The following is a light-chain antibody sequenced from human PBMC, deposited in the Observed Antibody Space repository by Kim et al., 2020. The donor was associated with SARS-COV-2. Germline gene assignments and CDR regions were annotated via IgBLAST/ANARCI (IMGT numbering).Light chain of an antibody. V-gene: IGLV2-14*04. J-gene: IGLJ3*02. Sequence: GQAITISCTGTRSDVGGYNYVSWYQQHPGKAPKLMIYDVRKRPSGVSNRFAGSKSGNTASLTISGLQAEDEADYYCSSYTSSSTWVFGGGTQLTVL. CDR3: SSYTSSSTWV. CDR1: RSDVGGYNY. CDR2: DVR.